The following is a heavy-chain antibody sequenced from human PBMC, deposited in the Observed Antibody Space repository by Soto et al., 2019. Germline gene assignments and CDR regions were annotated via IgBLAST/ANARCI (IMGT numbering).Heavy chain of an antibody. J-gene: IGHJ4*02. CDR1: GFTFSSYA. CDR3: AKAPDYDYIWGSYRHFDY. D-gene: IGHD3-16*02. Sequence: GGSLRLSCAASGFTFSSYAMSWVRQAPGKGLEWVSAISGSGGSTYYADSVKGRFTISRDNSKNTLYLQMNSLRAEDTAVYYCAKAPDYDYIWGSYRHFDYWGQGTLVTVSS. V-gene: IGHV3-23*01. CDR2: ISGSGGST.